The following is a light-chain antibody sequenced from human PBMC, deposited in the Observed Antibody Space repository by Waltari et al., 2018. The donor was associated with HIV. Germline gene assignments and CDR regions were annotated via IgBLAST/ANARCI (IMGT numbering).Light chain of an antibody. CDR2: EVT. J-gene: IGLJ1*01. V-gene: IGLV2-23*02. CDR3: CSYAGTQNFFL. CDR1: SGNIGKNNQ. Sequence: QCALTQEAPVSGSLGLSNTIPCTGTSGNIGKNNQGPRYQQHPGKAPKLLIYEVTKRPSGISSRFSGSKSDTTASLTISGLQAEDEADYFCCSYAGTQNFFLFGSGT.